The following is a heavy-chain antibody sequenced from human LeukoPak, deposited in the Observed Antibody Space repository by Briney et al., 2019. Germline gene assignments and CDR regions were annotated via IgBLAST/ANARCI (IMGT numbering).Heavy chain of an antibody. V-gene: IGHV1-24*01. Sequence: ASVKVSCKVSGYTLTELSMHWVRQAPGKGLEWMGGFDPENGETIYAQKFQGRVTMTEDTSTDTAYMELSSLRSEDTAVYYCALPKKTLNDAFDIWGQGTMVTVSS. CDR3: ALPKKTLNDAFDI. CDR2: FDPENGET. CDR1: GYTLTELS. J-gene: IGHJ3*02.